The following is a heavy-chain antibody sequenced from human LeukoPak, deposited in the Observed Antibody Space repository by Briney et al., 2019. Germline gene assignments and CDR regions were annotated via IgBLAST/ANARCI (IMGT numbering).Heavy chain of an antibody. CDR2: VRYDSSNK. CDR1: GFTFSGYG. V-gene: IGHV3-30*02. J-gene: IGHJ4*02. D-gene: IGHD3-3*01. Sequence: GGSLRLSCAASGFTFSGYGMHWVRQAPGKGLEWVAFVRYDSSNKYYADSVKGRFTVSRDNAKNSLFLQMNSLRAEDTAVYYCARDRITDFWSGYYTNYFDYWGQGTLVTVSS. CDR3: ARDRITDFWSGYYTNYFDY.